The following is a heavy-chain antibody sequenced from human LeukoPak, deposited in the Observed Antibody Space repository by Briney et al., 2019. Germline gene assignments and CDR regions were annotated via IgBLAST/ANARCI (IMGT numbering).Heavy chain of an antibody. D-gene: IGHD3-3*02. CDR3: VKSIFGGDYQGY. Sequence: PGGSLRLSCAASGFTFSGSAIHWVRQASGKGLEWIGRIRSKANSYATAYAASVKGKFTISRDNSKSTLYLQMNSLRAEDTAVYYCVKSIFGGDYQGYWGQGTLVTVSS. V-gene: IGHV3-73*01. CDR1: GFTFSGSA. CDR2: IRSKANSYAT. J-gene: IGHJ4*02.